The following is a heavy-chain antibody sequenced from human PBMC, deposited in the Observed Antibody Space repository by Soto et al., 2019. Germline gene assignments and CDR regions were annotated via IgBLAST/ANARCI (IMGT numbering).Heavy chain of an antibody. J-gene: IGHJ6*01. CDR1: GGSFSGYY. CDR3: AWVVVEGLNAGMYV. Sequence: LCNTFAADGGSFSGYYWCWIRQPQGKGLEWIGEINHSGSTNYNPSLKSRVTISVDTSKNPFSLKLNSVTAADTAVYYCAWVVVEGLNAGMYV. D-gene: IGHD3-22*01. V-gene: IGHV4-34*01. CDR2: INHSGST.